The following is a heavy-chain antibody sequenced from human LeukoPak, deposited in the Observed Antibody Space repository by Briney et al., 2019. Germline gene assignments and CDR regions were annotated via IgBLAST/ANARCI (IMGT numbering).Heavy chain of an antibody. CDR3: VRDRVRGALGAFDI. D-gene: IGHD3-10*01. CDR1: GGSISSYY. CDR2: FYYSGTT. J-gene: IGHJ3*02. Sequence: KPSETLSLTCTVSGGSISSYYWSWIRQPPGKGLEWIGYFYYSGTTNYNPSLKSRVTILVDTSKNQFSLKLSSVTAADTAVYYCVRDRVRGALGAFDIWGQGTMVTVSS. V-gene: IGHV4-59*01.